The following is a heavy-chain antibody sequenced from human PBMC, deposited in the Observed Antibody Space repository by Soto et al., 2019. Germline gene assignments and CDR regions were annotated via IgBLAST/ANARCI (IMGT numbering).Heavy chain of an antibody. CDR1: DGSVTGYC. Sequence: SETLSLTCSVSDGSVTGYCWSWIRQPPGKGLEWIGRIDYNGRAHYNPSLTSRVTMSLDTSNNHFSLKLSSVTTTDTAVYYCARGPDHSKVGYWGQGTLVTVSS. D-gene: IGHD4-4*01. CDR3: ARGPDHSKVGY. V-gene: IGHV4-59*02. CDR2: IDYNGRA. J-gene: IGHJ4*02.